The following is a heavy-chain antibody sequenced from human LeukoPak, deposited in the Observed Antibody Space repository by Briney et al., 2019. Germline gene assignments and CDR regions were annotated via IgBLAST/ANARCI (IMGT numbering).Heavy chain of an antibody. D-gene: IGHD3-22*01. V-gene: IGHV4-59*12. CDR2: IHYTGST. Sequence: PSETLSLTCTVSGGSISSYYWSWIRQSPGKGLECIGYIHYTGSTNYNPSLKSRVTISVETSKNQFSLRLKSVTAADTAVYYCARDQGTIILGYFDYWGQGTLVTVSS. J-gene: IGHJ4*02. CDR1: GGSISSYY. CDR3: ARDQGTIILGYFDY.